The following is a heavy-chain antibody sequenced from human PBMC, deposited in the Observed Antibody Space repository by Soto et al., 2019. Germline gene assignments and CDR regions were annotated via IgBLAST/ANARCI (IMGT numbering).Heavy chain of an antibody. V-gene: IGHV3-30*18. Sequence: QVQLVESGGGVVQPGRSLRLSCAASGFTFSSYGMHWVRQAPGKGLEWVAVISYDGSNKYYADSVKGRFTISRDNSKNTLYLQMNSLRAEDTAVYYCAKDPGYIYGYGEYFQHWGQGTLVTVSS. D-gene: IGHD5-18*01. CDR1: GFTFSSYG. J-gene: IGHJ1*01. CDR3: AKDPGYIYGYGEYFQH. CDR2: ISYDGSNK.